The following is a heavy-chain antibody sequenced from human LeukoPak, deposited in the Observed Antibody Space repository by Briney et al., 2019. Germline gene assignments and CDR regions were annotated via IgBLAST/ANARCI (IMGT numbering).Heavy chain of an antibody. CDR3: ARDGPDDIVVVPAAIRRFDY. D-gene: IGHD2-2*02. CDR2: ISSSSSYI. CDR1: GFTFSSYS. Sequence: PGGSLRLSCAASGFTFSSYSMNWVRQAPGKGLEWVSSISSSSSYIYYADSVKGRFTISRDNAKNSLYLQMNSQRAEDTAVYYCARDGPDDIVVVPAAIRRFDYWGQGTLVTVSS. J-gene: IGHJ4*02. V-gene: IGHV3-21*01.